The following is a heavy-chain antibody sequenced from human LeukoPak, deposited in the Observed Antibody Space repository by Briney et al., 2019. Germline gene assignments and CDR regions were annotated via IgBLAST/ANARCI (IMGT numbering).Heavy chain of an antibody. CDR2: ISYDGSNK. CDR1: GFTFSSYG. J-gene: IGHJ5*02. V-gene: IGHV3-30*03. Sequence: GGSLRLSCAASGFTFSSYGMHWVRQAPGKGLEWVAVISYDGSNKYYADSVKGRFTISRDNAKNSLYLQMNSLRAEDTAVYYCARGSPYYDILTGWWFDPWGQGTLVTVSS. CDR3: ARGSPYYDILTGWWFDP. D-gene: IGHD3-9*01.